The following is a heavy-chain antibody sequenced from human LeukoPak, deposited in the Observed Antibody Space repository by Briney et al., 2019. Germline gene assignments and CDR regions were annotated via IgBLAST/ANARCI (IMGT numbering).Heavy chain of an antibody. D-gene: IGHD3-3*01. CDR3: ASVGGITIFGVVLDPGDAFDI. CDR2: IIPILGIA. V-gene: IGHV1-69*04. J-gene: IGHJ3*02. Sequence: SVNVSCKASGGTFSSYAISWVRQATGQGLERMGRIIPILGIANYAQKFQGRVTITADESTSTAYMELSSLRSEDTAVYYCASVGGITIFGVVLDPGDAFDIWGQGTMVTVSS. CDR1: GGTFSSYA.